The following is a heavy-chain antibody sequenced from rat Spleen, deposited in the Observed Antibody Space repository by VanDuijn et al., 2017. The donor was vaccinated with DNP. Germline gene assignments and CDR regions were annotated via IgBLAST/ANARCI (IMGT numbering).Heavy chain of an antibody. V-gene: IGHV3-1*01. CDR1: GYSITSNY. CDR3: ASIVLGGDWFAY. CDR2: ISYSGST. D-gene: IGHD5-1*01. J-gene: IGHJ2*01. Sequence: EVQLQESGPGLVKPSQSLSLTCSVTGYSITSNYWAWIRKFPGNKMEWIGHISYSGSTSYNPSLKSRISITRDTSKNQFFLQLNSVTTEDTATYYCASIVLGGDWFAYWGQGVMVTVSA.